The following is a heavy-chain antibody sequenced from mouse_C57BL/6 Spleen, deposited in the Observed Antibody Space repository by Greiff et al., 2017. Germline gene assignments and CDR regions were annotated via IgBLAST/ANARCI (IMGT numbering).Heavy chain of an antibody. V-gene: IGHV6-3*01. CDR2: IRPKSDNYAT. D-gene: IGHD4-1*01. CDR3: ASWDELDY. Sequence: EVQLVQSGGGLVQPGGSMKLSCVASGFTFSNYWMNWVRQSPEKGLEWVAQIRPKSDNYATHCAGYVKGRFTISRDDSKSSVHLQMNNLRADDTGIYYCASWDELDYWGQGTTLTVSS. J-gene: IGHJ2*01. CDR1: GFTFSNYW.